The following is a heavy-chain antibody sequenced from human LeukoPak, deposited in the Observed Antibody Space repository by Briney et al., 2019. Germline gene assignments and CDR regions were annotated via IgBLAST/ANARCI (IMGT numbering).Heavy chain of an antibody. CDR3: ARGDYYGSENWFDP. CDR2: IYTSGST. CDR1: GGSISSYY. J-gene: IGHJ5*02. Sequence: SETLSLTCTVSGGSISSYYWSWIRQPAGKGLEWIGRIYTSGSTNYNPSLKSRVTMSVDTSKNQFSLKLSSVTAADTAVYYCARGDYYGSENWFDPWAREPWSPSPQ. V-gene: IGHV4-4*07. D-gene: IGHD3-10*01.